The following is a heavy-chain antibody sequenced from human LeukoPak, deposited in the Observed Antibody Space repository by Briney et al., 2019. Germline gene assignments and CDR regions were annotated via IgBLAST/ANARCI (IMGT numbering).Heavy chain of an antibody. CDR1: GFTFSSYG. V-gene: IGHV3-33*01. Sequence: GRSLRLSCAASGFTFSSYGMHWVRQAPGKGLEWVAVIWYDGSNKYYADSVEGRFTISRDNSKNTLYLQMNSLRAEDTAVYYCAREEVGDGYSYAPSDYWGQGTLVTVSS. CDR3: AREEVGDGYSYAPSDY. D-gene: IGHD5-18*01. CDR2: IWYDGSNK. J-gene: IGHJ4*02.